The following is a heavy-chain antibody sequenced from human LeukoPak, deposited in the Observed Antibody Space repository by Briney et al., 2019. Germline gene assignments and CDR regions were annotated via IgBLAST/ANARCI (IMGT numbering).Heavy chain of an antibody. J-gene: IGHJ3*02. CDR1: GFTFSSYA. D-gene: IGHD3-10*01. CDR3: ANVWGEILPYYYGSGSYIDI. V-gene: IGHV3-23*01. CDR2: ISGSGAST. Sequence: PGGSLRLSCAASGFTFSSYAMSWVRQAPGKGLEWVSAISGSGASTYYADSVKGRFTISRDNSKNTLYLQMNSLRAEDTAVYYCANVWGEILPYYYGSGSYIDIWGQGTMVTVSS.